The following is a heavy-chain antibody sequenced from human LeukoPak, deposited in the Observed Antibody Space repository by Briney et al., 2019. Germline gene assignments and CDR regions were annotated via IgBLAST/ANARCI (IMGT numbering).Heavy chain of an antibody. CDR3: ARVRNSGFRYVDS. J-gene: IGHJ4*02. CDR1: GYTFSSYG. D-gene: IGHD5-12*01. V-gene: IGHV1-18*01. CDR2: ISAYNGNT. Sequence: ASVKVSCKASGYTFSSYGVSWVRQAPGQGLEWMGWISAYNGNTNYAQNLQGRVTMTTDTSTSTAYMDLRSLRSDDTAVYYCARVRNSGFRYVDSWGQGTLVTVSS.